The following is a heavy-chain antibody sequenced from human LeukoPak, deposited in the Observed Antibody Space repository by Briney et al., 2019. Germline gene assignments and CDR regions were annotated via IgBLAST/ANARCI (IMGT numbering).Heavy chain of an antibody. J-gene: IGHJ6*03. D-gene: IGHD4/OR15-4a*01. Sequence: PFETLSLTCTVPGGSISSYYWSWVRQPPGKGLEWIGYIYTSGSTNYNPSLKSRVTISVDTSKNQFSLKLSSVTAADTAVYYCASANYTDYYYYYMDVWGKGTTVTVSS. CDR3: ASANYTDYYYYYMDV. CDR2: IYTSGST. V-gene: IGHV4-4*09. CDR1: GGSISSYY.